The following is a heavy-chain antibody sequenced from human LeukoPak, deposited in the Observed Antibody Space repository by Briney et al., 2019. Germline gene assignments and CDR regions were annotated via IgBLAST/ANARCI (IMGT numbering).Heavy chain of an antibody. CDR1: GGSFSGYY. CDR3: ARGAYYYGSGSRIGTLDY. J-gene: IGHJ4*02. Sequence: PSETLSLTCAVYGGSFSGYYWSWIRQPPGKGLEWIGYIYYSGSTNYNPSLKSRVTISVDTSKNQFSLKLGSVTAADTAVYYCARGAYYYGSGSRIGTLDYWGQGTLVTVSS. D-gene: IGHD3-10*01. CDR2: IYYSGST. V-gene: IGHV4-59*01.